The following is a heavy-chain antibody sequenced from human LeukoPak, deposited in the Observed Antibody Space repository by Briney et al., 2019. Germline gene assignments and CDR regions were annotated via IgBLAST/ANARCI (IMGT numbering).Heavy chain of an antibody. Sequence: SETLSFTCAVYGGSFSGYYLSWIRQPPGKGLEWIGEINHSGSTNYNPSLKSRVSISVDTSKNQFSLKLSSVTAADSAVYYCAGDRAYSSSSRYYYYYGMDVWGQGTTVTVSS. J-gene: IGHJ6*02. D-gene: IGHD6-6*01. CDR2: INHSGST. CDR1: GGSFSGYY. CDR3: AGDRAYSSSSRYYYYYGMDV. V-gene: IGHV4-34*01.